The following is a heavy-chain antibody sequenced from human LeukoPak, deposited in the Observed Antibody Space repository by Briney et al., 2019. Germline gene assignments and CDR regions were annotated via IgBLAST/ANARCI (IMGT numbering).Heavy chain of an antibody. Sequence: SVKVPCKASGGTFSSYAISWVRQAPGQGLEWMGGIIPIFGTANYAQKFQGRVTITADESTSTAYMELSSLRSEDTAVYYCASNYYDSSGYPDYWGQGTLVTVSS. V-gene: IGHV1-69*01. CDR1: GGTFSSYA. CDR3: ASNYYDSSGYPDY. CDR2: IIPIFGTA. D-gene: IGHD3-22*01. J-gene: IGHJ4*02.